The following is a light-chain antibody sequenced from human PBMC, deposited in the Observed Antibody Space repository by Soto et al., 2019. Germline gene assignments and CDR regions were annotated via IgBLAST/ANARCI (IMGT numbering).Light chain of an antibody. CDR2: WAS. V-gene: IGKV4-1*01. Sequence: DFVVPQSPKSLAVTLGGRTTINCKSSQSLLYTSNNKNYLAWYHQKPGQPPKLIIYWASTRESGVPDRFTGSGSGTDFTLTISNLQAEDAAVYYCQQYYTTPRTFGQGTKVDIK. CDR1: QSLLYTSNNKNY. J-gene: IGKJ1*01. CDR3: QQYYTTPRT.